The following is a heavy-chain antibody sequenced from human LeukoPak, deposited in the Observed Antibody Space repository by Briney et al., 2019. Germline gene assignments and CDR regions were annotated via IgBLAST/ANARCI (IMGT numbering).Heavy chain of an antibody. CDR2: IYYSGST. CDR1: GGSISSSSYY. Sequence: PSETLSLTCTVSGGSISSSSYYWGWIRQPPGKGLEWIGSIYYSGSTYYNPSLKSRVTISVDTSKNQFSLKLSFVTAADTAVYYCARRSMVRGVIIADYWGQGTLVTVSS. J-gene: IGHJ4*02. D-gene: IGHD3-10*01. V-gene: IGHV4-39*01. CDR3: ARRSMVRGVIIADY.